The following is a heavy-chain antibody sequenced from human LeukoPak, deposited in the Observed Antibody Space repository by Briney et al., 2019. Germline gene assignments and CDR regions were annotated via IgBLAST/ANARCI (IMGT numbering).Heavy chain of an antibody. CDR1: GFTFSSYA. Sequence: GGSLRLSCAASGFTFSSYAMSWVRQAPGKGLEWVSAISGSGGGTYYADSVKGRFTISRDNSKNTLYLQMNSLRAEDTAVYYCAKFRAYYHYYYMDVWGKGTTVTVSS. CDR3: AKFRAYYHYYYMDV. D-gene: IGHD3-10*01. V-gene: IGHV3-23*01. J-gene: IGHJ6*03. CDR2: ISGSGGGT.